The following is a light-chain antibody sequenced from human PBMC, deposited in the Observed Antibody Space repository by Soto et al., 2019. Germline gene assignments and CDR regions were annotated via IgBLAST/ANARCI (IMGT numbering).Light chain of an antibody. J-gene: IGKJ5*01. CDR1: QSISNY. CDR3: QQLHSYPFT. Sequence: DIQMTQSPSSLSASVGDRVTITCRASQSISNYLNWYQQKPGKAPKLLIYAASSLQSGVPSRFSGSGSGTDFTLTINSLQPEDFATYYCQQLHSYPFTFGQGTRLEI. CDR2: AAS. V-gene: IGKV1-39*01.